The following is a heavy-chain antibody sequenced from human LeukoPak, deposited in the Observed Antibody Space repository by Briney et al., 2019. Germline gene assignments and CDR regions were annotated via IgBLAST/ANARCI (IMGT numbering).Heavy chain of an antibody. CDR2: IGTTGDT. D-gene: IGHD3-10*01. V-gene: IGHV3-13*01. Sequence: GGSLRLSCAASGFTFSSYDMHWVRHVTGKYLEWVSAIGTTGDTYYPGSVKGRFTISRDNAKNSLYLQMNSLRAEDTAVYYCARERIRGVIPFDYWGQGTLVTVSS. CDR3: ARERIRGVIPFDY. CDR1: GFTFSSYD. J-gene: IGHJ4*02.